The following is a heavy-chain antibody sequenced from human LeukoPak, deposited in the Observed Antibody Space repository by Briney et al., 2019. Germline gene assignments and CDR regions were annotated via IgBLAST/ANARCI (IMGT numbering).Heavy chain of an antibody. J-gene: IGHJ4*02. CDR2: ISSSSRYI. D-gene: IGHD6-13*01. V-gene: IGHV3-21*06. CDR1: GFTFSNYN. Sequence: GGSLRLSCAASGFTFSNYNMNWVRQAPGKGLEWVSVISSSSRYIYYADSVKGRFTISRDNAKNSLYLQMNSLRAEDTAVYYCARVSTAVSLAIDYWGQGTLVTVSS. CDR3: ARVSTAVSLAIDY.